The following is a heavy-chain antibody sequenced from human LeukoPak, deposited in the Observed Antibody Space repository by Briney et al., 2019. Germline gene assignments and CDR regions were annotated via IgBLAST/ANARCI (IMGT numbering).Heavy chain of an antibody. CDR1: GFAFSNYA. CDR2: ISGRDGNT. CDR3: AKDGADYYDASGFYGDFDY. V-gene: IGHV3-23*01. J-gene: IGHJ4*02. D-gene: IGHD3-22*01. Sequence: GGSLRLSCAASGFAFSNYAMNWVRQAPGKGLEWVSTISGRDGNTYYADSVKGRFTISRDNPKNTLYLQMNSLRAEDTAVYYCAKDGADYYDASGFYGDFDYWGQGTLVTVSS.